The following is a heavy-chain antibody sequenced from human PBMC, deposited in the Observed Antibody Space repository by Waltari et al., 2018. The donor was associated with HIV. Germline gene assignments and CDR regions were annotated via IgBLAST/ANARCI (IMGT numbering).Heavy chain of an antibody. CDR3: ARESYYYDSSGYPLAY. CDR1: GFTFTTFG. D-gene: IGHD3-22*01. V-gene: IGHV3-48*04. Sequence: DVQLEESGGGLVQPGGSLRLSCAASGFTFTTFGFNRVRQAPGKGLEWVSYISTSSRPIYYADSVKGRFTISRDDAKNSLYLEMNSLRADDTAVYYCARESYYYDSSGYPLAYWGQGILVTVSS. CDR2: ISTSSRPI. J-gene: IGHJ4*02.